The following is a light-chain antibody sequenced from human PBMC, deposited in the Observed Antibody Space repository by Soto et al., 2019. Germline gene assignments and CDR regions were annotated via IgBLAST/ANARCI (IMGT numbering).Light chain of an antibody. Sequence: EIVMTQSPGTLSVSPWERVTLSCRASQSVRSGYFAWYQQKPGQAPRLLIYGASSRATGIPDRFSGSGSGTDFTLTISRLEPEDFAVYYCQQYGSSRWTFGQGTKVDIK. J-gene: IGKJ1*01. CDR2: GAS. V-gene: IGKV3-20*01. CDR1: QSVRSGY. CDR3: QQYGSSRWT.